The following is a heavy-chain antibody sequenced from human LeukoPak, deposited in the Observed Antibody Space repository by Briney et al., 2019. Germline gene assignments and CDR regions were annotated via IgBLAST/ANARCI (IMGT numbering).Heavy chain of an antibody. V-gene: IGHV3-74*01. Sequence: GGSLRLSCAASGFTFSSSWMHWVRQAPGKGLVWVSRIHSDGGSTTYADSVKGRFTISRDNAKNTLYLQMNSLRAEDTAVYYCARSFYDILIGYYQYFDYWGQGTLVTVSS. CDR2: IHSDGGST. CDR3: ARSFYDILIGYYQYFDY. J-gene: IGHJ4*02. CDR1: GFTFSSSW. D-gene: IGHD3-9*01.